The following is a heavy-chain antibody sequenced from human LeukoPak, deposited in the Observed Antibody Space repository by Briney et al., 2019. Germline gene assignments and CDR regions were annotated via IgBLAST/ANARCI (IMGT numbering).Heavy chain of an antibody. CDR3: ARDSPTVTLTREYYYGMDV. J-gene: IGHJ6*02. Sequence: ASVNVSCTASGYTFTSYYMHWVRQAPGQGLERMGIINPSGGSISYAQKFQGRVTMTRDTSTSTVYMELSSLRAEDTAVYYCARDSPTVTLTREYYYGMDVWGQGTTVTVSS. D-gene: IGHD4-17*01. CDR2: INPSGGSI. CDR1: GYTFTSYY. V-gene: IGHV1-46*01.